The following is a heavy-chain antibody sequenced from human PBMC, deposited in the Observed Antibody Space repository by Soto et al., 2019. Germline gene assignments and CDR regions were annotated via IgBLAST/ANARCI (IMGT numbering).Heavy chain of an antibody. CDR3: VKDIEENQLLYDAFDI. J-gene: IGHJ3*02. V-gene: IGHV3-9*01. CDR1: GLTISGKKY. Sequence: DVQLVESGGGLIQPGESLRLSCAAFGLTISGKKYVAWVRQAPGKGLEWVSGISYNSGSIGYADSVKGRFTISRDTAKNSLYLQMNSLRAEDTALYYCVKDIEENQLLYDAFDIWGQGTMVTVSS. CDR2: ISYNSGSI. D-gene: IGHD2-2*01.